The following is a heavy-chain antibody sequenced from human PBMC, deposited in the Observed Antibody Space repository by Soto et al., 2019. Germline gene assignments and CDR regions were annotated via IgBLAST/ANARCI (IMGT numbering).Heavy chain of an antibody. Sequence: PSETLSLTCTVSGGSVSSGGYYWSWIRQHPGTGLEWIGYIYYSGTTYFNPSLKSRASISLDTSKNEFSLKLTSVTAADTAVYYCARRALPQCINGVCYKDGFWDYWGQGALGTVS. D-gene: IGHD2-8*01. CDR1: GGSVSSGGYY. V-gene: IGHV4-31*03. CDR2: IYYSGTT. CDR3: ARRALPQCINGVCYKDGFWDY. J-gene: IGHJ4*02.